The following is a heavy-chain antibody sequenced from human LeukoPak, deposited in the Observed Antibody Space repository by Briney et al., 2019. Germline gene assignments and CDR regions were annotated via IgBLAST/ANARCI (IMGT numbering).Heavy chain of an antibody. CDR1: GGSISSYY. CDR2: IYYSGST. V-gene: IGHV4-59*01. J-gene: IGHJ4*02. Sequence: SSETLSLTCTVSGGSISSYYWSWIRQPPGKGLEWIGYIYYSGSTNYNPSLKSRVTISVDTSKNQFSLKLSSVTAADTAVYYCARDAVRGGYDYWGQGTLVTVSS. D-gene: IGHD5-12*01. CDR3: ARDAVRGGYDY.